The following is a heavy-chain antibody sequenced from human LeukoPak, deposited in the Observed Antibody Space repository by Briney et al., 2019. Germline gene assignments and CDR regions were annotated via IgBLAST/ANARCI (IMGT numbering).Heavy chain of an antibody. V-gene: IGHV4-38-2*02. J-gene: IGHJ4*02. CDR2: INHSGST. CDR3: ARTGGSGSPISNY. Sequence: SETLSLTCTVSGYSISSGYYWSWIRQPPGKGLEWIGEINHSGSTNYNPSLKSRVTISVDTSKNQFSLKLSSVTAADTAVYYCARTGGSGSPISNYWGQGTLVTVSS. D-gene: IGHD3-10*01. CDR1: GYSISSGYY.